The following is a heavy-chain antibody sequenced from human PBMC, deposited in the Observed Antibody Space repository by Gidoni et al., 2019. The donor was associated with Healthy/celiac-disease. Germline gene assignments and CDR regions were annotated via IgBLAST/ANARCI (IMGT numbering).Heavy chain of an antibody. D-gene: IGHD3-22*01. J-gene: IGHJ5*02. CDR1: GFTFSSYS. CDR2: ISSSSSTM. Sequence: EVQLVESGGGLVQPGGSLRLSCAAAGFTFSSYSMNWVRQAPGKGLEWVSYISSSSSTMYYADSVKGRFTISRDNAKNSLYLQMNSLRAEDTAVYYCARDSKNYYDSSGSTNPNWFDPWGQGTLVTVSS. CDR3: ARDSKNYYDSSGSTNPNWFDP. V-gene: IGHV3-48*01.